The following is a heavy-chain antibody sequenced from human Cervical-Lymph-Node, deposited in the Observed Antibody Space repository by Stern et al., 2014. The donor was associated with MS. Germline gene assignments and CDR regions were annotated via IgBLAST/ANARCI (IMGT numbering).Heavy chain of an antibody. D-gene: IGHD4-17*01. CDR1: GDSIHSGDFH. J-gene: IGHJ4*02. Sequence: QLQLQESGPGLVKPSETLSLTCTVSGDSIHSGDFHWSWVRQSPGKGLVWIGYIYYSGRNYNNPSLKSRVTMSIDTSTNQFSLNLTSVTAADTALYYCARMKTGLRENRVFDFWGQGTQVTVSS. CDR2: IYYSGRN. CDR3: ARMKTGLRENRVFDF. V-gene: IGHV4-30-4*01.